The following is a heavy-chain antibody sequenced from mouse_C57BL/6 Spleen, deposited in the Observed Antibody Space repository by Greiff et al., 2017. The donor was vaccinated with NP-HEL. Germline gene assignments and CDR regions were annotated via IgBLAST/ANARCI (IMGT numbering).Heavy chain of an antibody. CDR2: ISSGSSTI. V-gene: IGHV5-17*01. J-gene: IGHJ2*01. CDR1: GFTFSDYG. D-gene: IGHD4-1*01. CDR3: ARRLGGAHFDY. Sequence: EVHLVESGGGLVKPGGSLKLSCAASGFTFSDYGMHWVRQAPEKGLEWVAYISSGSSTIYYADTVKGRFTISRDNAKNTLFLQMTSLSSEDTAMYYCARRLGGAHFDYWGQGTTLTVSS.